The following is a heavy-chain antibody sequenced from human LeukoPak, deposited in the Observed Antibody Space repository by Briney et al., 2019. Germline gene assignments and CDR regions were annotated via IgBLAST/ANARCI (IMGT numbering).Heavy chain of an antibody. V-gene: IGHV3-48*03. CDR2: ISRSANTI. Sequence: GGSLRLSCAASGFTFSSYEMNWVRQAPGSGLEWVSYISRSANTIYYADSVKGRFTISRDNAKNSLYLQMNSLRAEDTAVYYCATRGYYYDSGGYSYFDYWGQGTLVTVSS. CDR1: GFTFSSYE. CDR3: ATRGYYYDSGGYSYFDY. D-gene: IGHD3-22*01. J-gene: IGHJ4*02.